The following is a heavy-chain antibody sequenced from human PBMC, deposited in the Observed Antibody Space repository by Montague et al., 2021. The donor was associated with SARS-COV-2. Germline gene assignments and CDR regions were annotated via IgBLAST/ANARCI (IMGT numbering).Heavy chain of an antibody. CDR1: GFSLSTSGMC. CDR2: XXWDDDK. J-gene: IGHJ3*02. CDR3: ARTHYYDSSGYHDAFDI. D-gene: IGHD3-22*01. V-gene: IGHV2-70*11. Sequence: PALVKPTQTLTLTCTFSGFSLSTSGMCVSRIRQPPGKALEWLARXXWDDDKYYSTSLKTRLTISKDTSKNQVVLTMTNMDPVDTATYYCARTHYYDSSGYHDAFDIWGQGTMVTVSS.